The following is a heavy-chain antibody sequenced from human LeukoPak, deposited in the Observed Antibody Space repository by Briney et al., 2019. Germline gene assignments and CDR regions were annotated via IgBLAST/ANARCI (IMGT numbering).Heavy chain of an antibody. CDR3: AKDRGPYSGYDSFFDF. J-gene: IGHJ4*02. V-gene: IGHV4-59*12. D-gene: IGHD5-12*01. Sequence: SETLSLTCTVSGGSISSYYWSWIRQPPGKGLEWIGYIYYSGTTNYNPSLKSRVTILVDTSKNQFSLNLSSVTAADTAVYYCAKDRGPYSGYDSFFDFWGQGTLVTVSS. CDR1: GGSISSYY. CDR2: IYYSGTT.